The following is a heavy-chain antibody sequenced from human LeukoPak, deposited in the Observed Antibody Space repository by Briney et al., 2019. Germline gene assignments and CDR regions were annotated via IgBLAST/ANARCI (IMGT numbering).Heavy chain of an antibody. D-gene: IGHD1-26*01. CDR1: GFTFSNYW. V-gene: IGHV3-7*01. Sequence: PGGSLRLSCAASGFTFSNYWMSWVRQAPGKGLEWVANIKQDGSEKYYVDSVKGRFTISRDNAKNSLYLQMNSLRAEDTAVYYCARDSGGSYYRYWGQGTLVTVSS. CDR3: ARDSGGSYYRY. J-gene: IGHJ4*02. CDR2: IKQDGSEK.